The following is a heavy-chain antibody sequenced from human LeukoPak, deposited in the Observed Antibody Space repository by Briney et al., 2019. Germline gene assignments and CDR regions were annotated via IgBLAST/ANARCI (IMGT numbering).Heavy chain of an antibody. CDR3: ARAQSILSSNWFDP. CDR2: INPNSGGT. V-gene: IGHV1-2*02. J-gene: IGHJ5*02. Sequence: ASVKVSCKASGYTFTGYYMHWVRQAPGQGIEWMGWINPNSGGTNYEQKFQGRVTITRETSKRTDYMEMRRLRSDDTAVYYCARAQSILSSNWFDPWGQGTLVTVSS. CDR1: GYTFTGYY. D-gene: IGHD2-15*01.